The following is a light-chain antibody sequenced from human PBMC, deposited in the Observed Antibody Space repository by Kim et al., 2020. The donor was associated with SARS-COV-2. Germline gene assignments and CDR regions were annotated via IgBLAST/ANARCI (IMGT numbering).Light chain of an antibody. CDR2: NNN. CDR1: SGSIASYY. Sequence: GKTVTISCTRSSGSIASYYVQWYQQRPGSAPTIVIYNNNQRPSGVPDRFSGSIDSSSNSASLTISGLKTEDEADYYCQSCDTTSWVYGGGTQLTVL. CDR3: QSCDTTSWV. V-gene: IGLV6-57*03. J-gene: IGLJ3*02.